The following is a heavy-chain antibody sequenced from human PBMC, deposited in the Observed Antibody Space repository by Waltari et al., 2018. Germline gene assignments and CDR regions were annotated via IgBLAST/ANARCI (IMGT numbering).Heavy chain of an antibody. V-gene: IGHV4-34*01. Sequence: QVQLQQWGAGLLKPSETLSLTCAVLGGSFSGYYWNWIRQPPGKGLEWIGEINHGGSTNYNPSLKSRVTLSVDTSKNHFSLKLSSVTAADTAIYYCARRPDGFDVWGQGTMVTVSS. CDR1: GGSFSGYY. J-gene: IGHJ3*01. CDR2: INHGGST. CDR3: ARRPDGFDV.